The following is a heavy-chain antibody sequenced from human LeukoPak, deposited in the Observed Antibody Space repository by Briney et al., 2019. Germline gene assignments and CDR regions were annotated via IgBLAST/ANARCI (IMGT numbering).Heavy chain of an antibody. CDR1: GGTFSSYA. CDR3: ARVSDYDILTGYHYQYFDY. Sequence: ASVKVSCKASGGTFSSYAISWVRQAPGQGLEWMGGIIPIFGTANYAQKFQGRVTITADESTSTAYMEPSSLRSEDTAVYYCARVSDYDILTGYHYQYFDYWGQGTLVTVSS. D-gene: IGHD3-9*01. CDR2: IIPIFGTA. J-gene: IGHJ4*02. V-gene: IGHV1-69*13.